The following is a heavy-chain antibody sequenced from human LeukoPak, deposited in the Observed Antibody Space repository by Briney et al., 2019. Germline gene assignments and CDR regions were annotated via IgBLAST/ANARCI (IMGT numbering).Heavy chain of an antibody. CDR2: IYYSGST. Sequence: PSETLSLTCAVYGGSFSGYYWSWIRQPPGKGLEWIGYIYYSGSTNYNPSLKSRVTISVDTSKNQFSLKLSSVTAADTAVYYCARDLVGAKTAFDIWGQGTMVTVSS. J-gene: IGHJ3*02. CDR3: ARDLVGAKTAFDI. D-gene: IGHD1-26*01. V-gene: IGHV4-59*01. CDR1: GGSFSGYY.